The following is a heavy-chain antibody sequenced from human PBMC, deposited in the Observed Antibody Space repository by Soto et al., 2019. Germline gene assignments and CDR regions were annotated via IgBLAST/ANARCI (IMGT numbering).Heavy chain of an antibody. CDR1: GGSISSSSYY. J-gene: IGHJ6*03. V-gene: IGHV4-39*01. CDR2: IYYSGST. D-gene: IGHD3-10*01. CDR3: TAAKKDYGIRYYYYYIDF. Sequence: LSLTCTVSGGSISSSSYYWGWIRQPPGKGLEWIGSIYYSGSTYYNPSLKSRVTISVDTSKNQFSLKLSSVTAADTAVYYCTAAKKDYGIRYYYYYIDFSGKGTTVTVSS.